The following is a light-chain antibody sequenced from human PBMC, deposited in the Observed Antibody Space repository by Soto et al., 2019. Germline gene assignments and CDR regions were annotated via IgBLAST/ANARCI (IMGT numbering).Light chain of an antibody. V-gene: IGKV3-11*01. CDR3: QQRSNWPRT. Sequence: EIVLSQSPGTLSLSTGERATLSCRTSHSVSNSLAWYQQKPGQAPRLLIYDASNRATGIPDRFRGSGSGTDFTLTIRNLDPEDFAVYYCQQRSNWPRTFGQGTKVDI. CDR2: DAS. CDR1: HSVSNS. J-gene: IGKJ1*01.